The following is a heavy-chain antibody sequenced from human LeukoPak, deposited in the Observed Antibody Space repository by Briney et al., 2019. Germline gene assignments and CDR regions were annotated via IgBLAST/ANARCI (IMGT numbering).Heavy chain of an antibody. CDR3: AKTEVGATGITPGYYYYMDV. CDR1: GFTFSSYG. J-gene: IGHJ6*03. Sequence: GGSLTLSCAASGFTFSSYGMHWVRQAPGKGLEWVAFIRYDGSNKYYADSVKGRFTISRDNSKITLYLQMNSLRAEDTAVYYCAKTEVGATGITPGYYYYMDVWGKGTTVTVSS. D-gene: IGHD1-26*01. CDR2: IRYDGSNK. V-gene: IGHV3-30*02.